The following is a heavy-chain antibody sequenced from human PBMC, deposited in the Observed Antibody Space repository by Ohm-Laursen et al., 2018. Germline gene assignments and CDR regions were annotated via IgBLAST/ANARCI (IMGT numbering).Heavy chain of an antibody. J-gene: IGHJ6*02. Sequence: SLRLSCAASGFTFSTYGMHWVRQAPGKGLEWVSVIWYDGSQKYYADSVKGRFTISRDNSKNTVYLQMNSLRAEDTAVYYCARVLGISPSSTKYGMDVWGQGTSVTFSS. CDR3: ARVLGISPSSTKYGMDV. CDR2: IWYDGSQK. V-gene: IGHV3-33*01. D-gene: IGHD2-2*01. CDR1: GFTFSTYG.